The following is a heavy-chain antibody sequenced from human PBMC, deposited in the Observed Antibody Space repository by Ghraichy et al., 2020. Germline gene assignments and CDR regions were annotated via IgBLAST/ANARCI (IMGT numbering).Heavy chain of an antibody. J-gene: IGHJ6*03. Sequence: SQTLSLTCAISGDSVSSNSAAWNWIRQSPSRGLEWLGRTYYRSKWYIDYAVSVKSRITINPDTSKNQFSLQLNSVTPEDTAVYYCARDLIAAAGGGGYYMDVWGKGTTVTVSS. CDR1: GDSVSSNSAA. CDR2: TYYRSKWYI. CDR3: ARDLIAAAGGGGYYMDV. V-gene: IGHV6-1*01. D-gene: IGHD6-13*01.